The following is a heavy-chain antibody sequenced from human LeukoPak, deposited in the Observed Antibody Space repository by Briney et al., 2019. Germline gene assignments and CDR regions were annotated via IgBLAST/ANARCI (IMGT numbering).Heavy chain of an antibody. V-gene: IGHV4-59*01. CDR1: GGSFSGYY. D-gene: IGHD4-17*01. CDR3: ASGDYGDYVFFD. J-gene: IGHJ4*02. Sequence: KPSETLSLTCAVYGGSFSGYYWSWIRQPPGKGLEWIGYIYYSGSTNYNPSLKSRVTISVDTSKNQFSLKLSSVTAADTAVYYCASGDYGDYVFFDWGQGTLVTVSS. CDR2: IYYSGST.